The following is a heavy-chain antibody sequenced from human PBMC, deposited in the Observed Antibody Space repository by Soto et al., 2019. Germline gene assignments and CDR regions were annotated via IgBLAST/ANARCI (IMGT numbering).Heavy chain of an antibody. J-gene: IGHJ4*02. V-gene: IGHV3-7*01. Sequence: GGSLRLSCSGFTFNTYWMSWVRQAPGKGLEWVANIIQDGSQKNYVGSVRGRFTISRDNGKTSLYLQMDRLRVDDTAVYYCVRGSTSFDSWGQGTLVTVS. CDR1: GFTFNTYW. D-gene: IGHD2-2*01. CDR3: VRGSTSFDS. CDR2: IIQDGSQK.